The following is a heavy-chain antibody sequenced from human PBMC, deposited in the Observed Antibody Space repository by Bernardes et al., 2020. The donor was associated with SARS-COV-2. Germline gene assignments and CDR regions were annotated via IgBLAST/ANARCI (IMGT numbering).Heavy chain of an antibody. CDR2: IIPLLGMT. J-gene: IGHJ4*02. CDR3: AQVPSGGTTPNFDY. D-gene: IGHD2-8*02. CDR1: GGSFNSYA. Sequence: SVKVSCRTSGGSFNSYAISWVRQAPGQGLEWMGRIIPLLGMTNYAQKFQGRVTITADNRSPRTAYMELSSLKSDDTAVYYCAQVPSGGTTPNFDYWGQGTLVTVSS. V-gene: IGHV1-69*04.